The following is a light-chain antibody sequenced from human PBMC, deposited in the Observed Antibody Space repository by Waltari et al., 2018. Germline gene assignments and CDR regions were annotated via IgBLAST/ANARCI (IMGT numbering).Light chain of an antibody. CDR2: EAT. J-gene: IGLJ1*01. CDR3: CSYTGTSPLYV. V-gene: IGLV2-23*01. CDR1: SRYVGSFIL. Sequence: QSALTQPASVSGSPGQSITLPRTGTSRYVGSFILVSWYQQHPGKAPKLIIYEATNRPSGVSNRFSGSKSGNTASLTISGLQADDEADYYCCSYTGTSPLYVFGTGTKVCVL.